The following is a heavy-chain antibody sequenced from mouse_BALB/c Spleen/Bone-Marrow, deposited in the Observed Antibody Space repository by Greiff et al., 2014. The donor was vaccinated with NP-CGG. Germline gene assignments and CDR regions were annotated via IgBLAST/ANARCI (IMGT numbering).Heavy chain of an antibody. D-gene: IGHD2-4*01. Sequence: VQLQQPGPGLVKPSQSLSLTCTVTGYSITSDYAWNWIRQFPGNKLEWMGYISYSGSTSYNPSLKSRISITRDTSKNQFFLQLNSVTTEDTATYYCARYDYDVGYFDYWGQGTLSQSPQ. V-gene: IGHV3-2*02. CDR3: ARYDYDVGYFDY. J-gene: IGHJ2*01. CDR1: GYSITSDYA. CDR2: ISYSGST.